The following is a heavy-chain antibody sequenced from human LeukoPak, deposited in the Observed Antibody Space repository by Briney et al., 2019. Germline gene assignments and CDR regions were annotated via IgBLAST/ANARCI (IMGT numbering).Heavy chain of an antibody. Sequence: ASVKVSCKASGYTFISYFMHWVRQAPGQGLEWMGRINPNGGGTIYAQKFQGRVTMTRDTSISTAYMELSRLRSDDTAVYYCARSFLPDDYWGQGTLVTVSS. D-gene: IGHD1-14*01. J-gene: IGHJ4*02. CDR3: ARSFLPDDY. V-gene: IGHV1-2*06. CDR2: INPNGGGT. CDR1: GYTFISYF.